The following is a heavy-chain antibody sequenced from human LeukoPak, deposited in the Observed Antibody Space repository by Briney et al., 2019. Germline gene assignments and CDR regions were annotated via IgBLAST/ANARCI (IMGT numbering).Heavy chain of an antibody. Sequence: SETLSLTCTVAGGSIDNYYWSWIRQPPGKGLQWIGYIYHSGSTYYNPSLKSRVTISVDRSKNQFSLKLSSVTAADTAVYYCAREKQLAVDYWGQGTLVTVSS. D-gene: IGHD6-6*01. J-gene: IGHJ4*02. CDR3: AREKQLAVDY. CDR1: GGSIDNYY. CDR2: IYHSGST. V-gene: IGHV4-59*12.